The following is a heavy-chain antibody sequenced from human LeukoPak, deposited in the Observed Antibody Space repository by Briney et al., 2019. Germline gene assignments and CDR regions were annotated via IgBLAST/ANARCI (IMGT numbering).Heavy chain of an antibody. D-gene: IGHD3-22*01. CDR2: IYHSGST. CDR1: HYSISSNYY. CDR3: ARSSGYMSY. J-gene: IGHJ4*02. V-gene: IGHV4-38-2*02. Sequence: SETLSLSCTVSHYSISSNYYWGWIRQPPGKGLEWIGSIYHSGSTYYNPSLKSRVTISVDTSKNQFSLKLTSVTAADTAVYYCARSSGYMSYWGQGTLVTVSS.